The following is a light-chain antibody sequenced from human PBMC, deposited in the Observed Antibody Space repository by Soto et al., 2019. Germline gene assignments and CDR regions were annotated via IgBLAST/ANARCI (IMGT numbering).Light chain of an antibody. CDR1: SSDVGGYNY. J-gene: IGLJ2*01. CDR2: EVS. CDR3: SSYTSSSTFVV. V-gene: IGLV2-14*01. Sequence: QSALTQPASVSGSPGQSITISCTGTSSDVGGYNYVSWYQQHPGKAPKLMIYEVSNRPSGVSNRFSGSKSGNTASLTISGLPAEDAADYYCSSYTSSSTFVVFGGGTQLTVL.